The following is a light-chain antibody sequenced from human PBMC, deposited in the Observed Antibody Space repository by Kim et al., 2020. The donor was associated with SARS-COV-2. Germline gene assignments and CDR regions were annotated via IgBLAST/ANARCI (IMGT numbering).Light chain of an antibody. Sequence: QSITISCTGISSDVGGYNYVSWYKHHPGIAPKLMIFDVRHRPSGVSNRFSGSKSGNTASLTISGLQAEDEADYYCSSYTSGTTLGVFGTGTKVTVL. J-gene: IGLJ1*01. CDR2: DVR. CDR3: SSYTSGTTLGV. CDR1: SSDVGGYNY. V-gene: IGLV2-14*03.